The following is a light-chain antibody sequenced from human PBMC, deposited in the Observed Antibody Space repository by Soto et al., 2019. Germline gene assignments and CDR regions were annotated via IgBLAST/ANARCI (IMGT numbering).Light chain of an antibody. J-gene: IGKJ1*01. CDR3: QQTYSNLWT. V-gene: IGKV1-39*01. Sequence: IQLNQYPSSLSSSVDDTVTITCRASQTVSRYLNWYQQKSGTAPKLLIYAASTLHTGVPSRFSGRGSGTDFTLTINNLQREDFADYFCQQTYSNLWTFGQGTKVDIK. CDR2: AAS. CDR1: QTVSRY.